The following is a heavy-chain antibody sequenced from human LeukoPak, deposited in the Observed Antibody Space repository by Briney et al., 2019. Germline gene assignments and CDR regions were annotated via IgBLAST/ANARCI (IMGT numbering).Heavy chain of an antibody. D-gene: IGHD3-22*01. CDR2: IYYSGST. CDR1: GGSISSYY. CDR3: ARAVIIRDYYYGMDV. Sequence: PSETLSLTCTVSGGSISSYYWSWIRQPPGKGLEWIGYIYYSGSTNYNPPLKSRVTISVDTSKNQFSLKLSSVTAADTAVYYCARAVIIRDYYYGMDVWGQGTTVTVSS. V-gene: IGHV4-59*01. J-gene: IGHJ6*02.